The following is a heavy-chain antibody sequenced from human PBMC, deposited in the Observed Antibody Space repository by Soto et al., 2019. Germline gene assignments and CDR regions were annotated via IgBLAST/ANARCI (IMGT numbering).Heavy chain of an antibody. CDR3: AGRDCSGTNCYYLDYYYMDV. CDR1: GGSFSSYY. V-gene: IGHV4-59*08. D-gene: IGHD2-2*01. CDR2: IYYSGST. Sequence: SETLSLTCTVSGGSFSSYYWTWIRQSPGKGLGWIGYIYYSGSTDYNPSLRGRLAISIDTSKNQFSLRLNSMTAADTAVYYCAGRDCSGTNCYYLDYYYMDVWGKGTTVTVSS. J-gene: IGHJ6*03.